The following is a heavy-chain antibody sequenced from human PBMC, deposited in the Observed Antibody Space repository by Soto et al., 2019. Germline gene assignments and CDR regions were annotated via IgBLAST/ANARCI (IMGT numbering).Heavy chain of an antibody. Sequence: EVQLLESGGGLVQPGGSLRLSCAASGFSFRIYAMNWVRQAPGKGLEWVAGIIGAGAPYYEDHVKGRFTITSDNYYNKLYLQMNNLQDEDAALYFCAKGVTPDGRWDIDYWGQGTLVTVSS. CDR3: AKGVTPDGRWDIDY. CDR1: GFSFRIYA. D-gene: IGHD1-26*01. J-gene: IGHJ4*02. CDR2: IIGAGAP. V-gene: IGHV3-23*01.